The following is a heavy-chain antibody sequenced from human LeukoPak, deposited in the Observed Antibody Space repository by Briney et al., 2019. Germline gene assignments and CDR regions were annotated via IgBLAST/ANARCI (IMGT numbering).Heavy chain of an antibody. CDR3: ARARHDGDSCYMDV. CDR1: GFTFSTYA. V-gene: IGHV3-48*04. D-gene: IGHD2-2*01. CDR2: LSSSSSVI. Sequence: GGSLRLSCAASGFTFSTYAMDWVRQAPGKGLEWVSYLSSSSSVIYHADSVKGRFTISRDNAKNSLYLQMNSLRAEDTAVYYCARARHDGDSCYMDVWGKGTTVTVSS. J-gene: IGHJ6*03.